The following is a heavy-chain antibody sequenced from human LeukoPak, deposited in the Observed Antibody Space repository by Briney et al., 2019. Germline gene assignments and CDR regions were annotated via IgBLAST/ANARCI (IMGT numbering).Heavy chain of an antibody. Sequence: PGGSLRLSCAASGFTFSGYDIHWVRQAPGKGLEWVAAISYDGSDKYYADSVKGRFTLSRDNSKNMLSLQMSSLRPEDTAVYYCATHLGGITGTFRNDYWGQGTLVTVSS. J-gene: IGHJ4*02. CDR2: ISYDGSDK. CDR3: ATHLGGITGTFRNDY. V-gene: IGHV3-30*03. D-gene: IGHD1-7*01. CDR1: GFTFSGYD.